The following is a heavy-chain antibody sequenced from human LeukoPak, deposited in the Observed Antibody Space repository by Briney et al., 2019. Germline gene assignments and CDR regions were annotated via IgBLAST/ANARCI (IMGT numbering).Heavy chain of an antibody. CDR2: ISSRSSYI. CDR1: GFTFSSHS. D-gene: IGHD3-22*01. Sequence: GGSLRLPCAASGFTFSSHSMNWVRQAPGERLEWVSSISSRSSYIYYADSVKGRFTISRDDAKNSLFLQMNSLRAEDTAVYYCAKAPSGYYDTSGPKWFDYWGQGTLVTVSS. V-gene: IGHV3-21*04. J-gene: IGHJ4*02. CDR3: AKAPSGYYDTSGPKWFDY.